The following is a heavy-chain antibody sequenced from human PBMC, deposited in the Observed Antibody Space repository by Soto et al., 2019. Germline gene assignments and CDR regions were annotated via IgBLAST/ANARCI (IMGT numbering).Heavy chain of an antibody. CDR3: ARDGLLFSGPYRPSRFDY. CDR1: GFKFSDYW. CDR2: IKHDTSEA. D-gene: IGHD3-16*02. Sequence: GGSLRLSCAASGFKFSDYWMSWVRQAPGKGLEWVGNIKHDTSEAHYADSVKGRFTITRDNIKNFLFLQMNGLRSDDTAPYYCARDGLLFSGPYRPSRFDYWGLGTLVTVSS. V-gene: IGHV3-7*03. J-gene: IGHJ4*02.